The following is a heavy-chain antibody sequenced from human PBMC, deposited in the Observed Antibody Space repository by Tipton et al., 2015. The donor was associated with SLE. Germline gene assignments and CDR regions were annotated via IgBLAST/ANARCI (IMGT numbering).Heavy chain of an antibody. CDR1: GGSFSGYY. J-gene: IGHJ3*02. V-gene: IGHV4-34*01. CDR3: ARQEMATIRAFNI. Sequence: GLVKPSETLSLTCAVYGGSFSGYYWSWIRQPPGKGLEWIGEINHSGSTSYNPSLKSRVTISVDTSKNQFSLKLSSATAADTAVYYCARQEMATIRAFNIWGQGTMVTVSS. D-gene: IGHD5-24*01. CDR2: INHSGST.